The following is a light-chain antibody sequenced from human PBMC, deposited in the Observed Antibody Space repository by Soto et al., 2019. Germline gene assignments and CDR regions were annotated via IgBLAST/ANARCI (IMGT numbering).Light chain of an antibody. CDR2: GAS. V-gene: IGKV1-39*01. CDR1: QNIDMY. CDR3: QHTFNSPPWT. J-gene: IGKJ1*01. Sequence: DIHMTQSPSSLSASVGDTVTITCRASQNIDMYLNWYQQQPGKAPRVLISGASNLQSGVPSRFRGSGSGTDFTHTINSLQPEDFASYFCQHTFNSPPWTFGQGTKVDVK.